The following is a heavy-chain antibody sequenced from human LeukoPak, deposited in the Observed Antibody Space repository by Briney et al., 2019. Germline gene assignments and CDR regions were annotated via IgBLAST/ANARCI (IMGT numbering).Heavy chain of an antibody. CDR2: ISAYNGNT. CDR3: ARAPKKHSGSYTGDY. Sequence: GASVKVSCKASGYTFTSYGISWVRQAPGQGLEWMGWISAYNGNTNYAQKLQGRVTMTTDTSTSTAYMELRSLRSDDTAVYYCARAPKKHSGSYTGDYWGQGTLVTVSS. CDR1: GYTFTSYG. J-gene: IGHJ4*02. V-gene: IGHV1-18*01. D-gene: IGHD1-26*01.